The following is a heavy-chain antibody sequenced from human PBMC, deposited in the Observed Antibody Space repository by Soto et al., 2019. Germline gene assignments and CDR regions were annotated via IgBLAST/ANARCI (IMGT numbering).Heavy chain of an antibody. CDR2: IYPGDSDT. Sequence: PGESLKISCQGSGYRFTTYWIGWVRQMPGKGLEWMGIIYPGDSDTRYSPSFQGQVTISADKSISTAYLQWSSLKASDTAMYYCARPGVGDSSGYYYYYFDYWGQGTLVTVSS. V-gene: IGHV5-51*01. CDR1: GYRFTTYW. D-gene: IGHD3-22*01. CDR3: ARPGVGDSSGYYYYYFDY. J-gene: IGHJ4*02.